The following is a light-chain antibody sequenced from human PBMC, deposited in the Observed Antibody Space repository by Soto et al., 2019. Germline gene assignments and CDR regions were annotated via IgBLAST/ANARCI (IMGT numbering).Light chain of an antibody. Sequence: QSALTQPPSASGSPGQSVTISCTGTSSDVGGYNYVSWYQQYPGRAPKLMIYEVTKRPSGVPDRFSGSKSVNTASLTVSGLQAEDEADYYCSSYTTVSTYVFGTGTKVTVL. J-gene: IGLJ1*01. CDR3: SSYTTVSTYV. CDR1: SSDVGGYNY. CDR2: EVT. V-gene: IGLV2-8*01.